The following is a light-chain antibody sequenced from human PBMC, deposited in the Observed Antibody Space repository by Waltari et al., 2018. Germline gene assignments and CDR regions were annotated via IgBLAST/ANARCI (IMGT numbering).Light chain of an antibody. CDR1: SGHSNHI. J-gene: IGLJ3*02. V-gene: IGLV4-69*01. CDR3: QTGGHGTWV. Sequence: QLVLTHSPSASASLGASVKLTCTLSSGHSNHIIAWLQQQPGKGPRYLMKVNSDGSHNKGDEIPDRFSGSSSGAERYLTISSVQSEDEADYYCQTGGHGTWVFGGGTTLTVL. CDR2: VNSDGSH.